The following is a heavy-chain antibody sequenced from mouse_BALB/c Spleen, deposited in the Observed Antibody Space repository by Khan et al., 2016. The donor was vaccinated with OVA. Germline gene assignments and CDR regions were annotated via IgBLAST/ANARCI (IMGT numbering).Heavy chain of an antibody. CDR3: ARSYFYGYYFDQ. J-gene: IGHJ2*01. D-gene: IGHD1-1*01. CDR1: GFTFSSLG. Sequence: EVELVESGGGLVQPGGSRKFSCVASGFTFSSLGMHWVRQAPEKGLEWVAYISGDSSTIYYTDTVKGRFTISRDNPKNTLFLQMTSLRSEDMAMYYCARSYFYGYYFDQWGQGTTLTVSS. CDR2: ISGDSSTI. V-gene: IGHV5-17*02.